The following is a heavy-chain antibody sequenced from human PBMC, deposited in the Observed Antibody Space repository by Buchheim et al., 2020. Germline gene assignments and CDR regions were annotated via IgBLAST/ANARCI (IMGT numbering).Heavy chain of an antibody. Sequence: QVQLVQSGAEVKKPGASVKVSCKASGYTFTSYDINWARQATGQGLEWMGWMNPNSGNTGYAQKFQGRVTMTRNTSISTAYIELSSLRSEDTAVYYCAKTTSPDYDSSGYMSDYWGQGTL. CDR1: GYTFTSYD. D-gene: IGHD3-22*01. CDR2: MNPNSGNT. J-gene: IGHJ4*02. CDR3: AKTTSPDYDSSGYMSDY. V-gene: IGHV1-8*01.